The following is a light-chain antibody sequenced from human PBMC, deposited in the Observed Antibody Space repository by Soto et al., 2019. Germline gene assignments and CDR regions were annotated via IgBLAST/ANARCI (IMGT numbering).Light chain of an antibody. V-gene: IGLV1-44*01. CDR3: AAWDDSLNGFV. J-gene: IGLJ1*01. CDR2: SNN. Sequence: QSVLTQPPSPSGTPGQRFTISCSGSSSNIGSNTVNWYQQLPGAAPKLLIYSNNQRPSGVPDRFSGSKSGTSASLAISGLQSEDEADYYCAAWDDSLNGFVFGAGTRSPS. CDR1: SSNIGSNT.